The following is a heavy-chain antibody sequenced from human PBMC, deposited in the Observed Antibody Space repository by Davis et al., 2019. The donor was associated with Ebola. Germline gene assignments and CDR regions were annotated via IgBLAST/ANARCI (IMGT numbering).Heavy chain of an antibody. V-gene: IGHV3-21*04. Sequence: GESLKISCAASGFTFSSYSMNWVRQAPGKGLEWVSSISSSSSYIYYADSVKGRFTISRDNAKNSLYLQMNSLRAEDTAVYYCVRDGAYYDSSAYYYLNGMDVWGQGTTVTVSS. J-gene: IGHJ6*02. CDR1: GFTFSSYS. D-gene: IGHD3-22*01. CDR3: VRDGAYYDSSAYYYLNGMDV. CDR2: ISSSSSYI.